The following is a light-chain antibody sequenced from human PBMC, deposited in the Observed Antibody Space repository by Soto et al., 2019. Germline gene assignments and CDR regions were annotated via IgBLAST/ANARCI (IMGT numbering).Light chain of an antibody. CDR3: QQYNNWPLT. CDR2: GAS. V-gene: IGKV3-15*01. J-gene: IGKJ4*01. CDR1: QSVSSN. Sequence: EVVMTQSPATLSVSLGDRATLCCRASQSVSSNLAWYQQKPGQAPRLLIYGASTRATGIPARFSGSGSGTELTLTISSLQSEDFAVYSCQQYNNWPLTFGGGTKV.